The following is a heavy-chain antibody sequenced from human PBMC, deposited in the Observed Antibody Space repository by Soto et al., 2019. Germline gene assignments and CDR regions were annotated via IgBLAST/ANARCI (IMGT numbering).Heavy chain of an antibody. CDR2: IYYSGST. CDR3: AREYRIGRWYSGRRDGMDV. D-gene: IGHD1-26*01. Sequence: QVQLQEPGPGLVKPSQTLSLTCTVSGGSISSGDYYWSWIRQPPGKGLEWIGYIYYSGSTYYNPSLKSRVTISVDTSKNQFSLKLSSVTAADTAVYYCAREYRIGRWYSGRRDGMDVWGQGTTVTVSS. J-gene: IGHJ6*02. CDR1: GGSISSGDYY. V-gene: IGHV4-30-4*01.